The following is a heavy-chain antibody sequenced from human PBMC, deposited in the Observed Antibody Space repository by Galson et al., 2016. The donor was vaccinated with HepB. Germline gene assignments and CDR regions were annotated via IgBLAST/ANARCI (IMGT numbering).Heavy chain of an antibody. CDR1: GFTFSSYA. Sequence: SLRLSCAASGFTFSSYAMSWVRQAPGKGLESVSAISGSGGSTYYADSVKGRFTISRDNSKNTLYLQMNSLRAEDTAVYYCAKSMSVSYYYDSSGYSFDYWGQGTLVTVSS. CDR3: AKSMSVSYYYDSSGYSFDY. CDR2: ISGSGGST. V-gene: IGHV3-23*01. D-gene: IGHD3-22*01. J-gene: IGHJ4*02.